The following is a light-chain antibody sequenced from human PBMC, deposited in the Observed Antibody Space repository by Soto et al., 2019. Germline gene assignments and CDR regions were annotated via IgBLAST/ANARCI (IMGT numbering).Light chain of an antibody. CDR2: DAS. Sequence: EIVMTQSPATLSVSPGGRATLSCRSSQSISDTLAWYQQKPGQAPRLLIHDASYRATGIPARFIGSGSGTDFTLTISSLEPEDFAVYYCQQRQYWPPITFGQGTRLEIK. J-gene: IGKJ5*01. V-gene: IGKV3-11*01. CDR3: QQRQYWPPIT. CDR1: QSISDT.